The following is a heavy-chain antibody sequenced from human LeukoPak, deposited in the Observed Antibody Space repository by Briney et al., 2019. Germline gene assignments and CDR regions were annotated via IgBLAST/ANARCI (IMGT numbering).Heavy chain of an antibody. V-gene: IGHV4-4*07. J-gene: IGHJ4*02. CDR2: IYTSGST. CDR1: GGSISSYY. Sequence: SETLSLTCTVSGGSISSYYWSWTRQPAGKGLEWIGRIYTSGSTNYNPSLKSRVTISVDTSKNQFSLKLSSVTAADTAVYYCASTTDNRHYYDSSVAHWGQGTLVTVSS. D-gene: IGHD3-22*01. CDR3: ASTTDNRHYYDSSVAH.